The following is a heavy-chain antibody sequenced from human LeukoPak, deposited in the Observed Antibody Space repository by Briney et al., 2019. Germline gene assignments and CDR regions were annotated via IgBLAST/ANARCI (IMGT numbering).Heavy chain of an antibody. Sequence: ASVKVSCKASGGTFSSYAISWVRQAPGQGLEWMGIINPSGGSTSYAQKFQGRVTMTRDTSTSTVYMELSSLRSEDTAVYYCARDLRELPRADAFDIWGQGTMVTVSS. CDR1: GGTFSSYA. CDR3: ARDLRELPRADAFDI. J-gene: IGHJ3*02. V-gene: IGHV1-46*03. D-gene: IGHD1-26*01. CDR2: INPSGGST.